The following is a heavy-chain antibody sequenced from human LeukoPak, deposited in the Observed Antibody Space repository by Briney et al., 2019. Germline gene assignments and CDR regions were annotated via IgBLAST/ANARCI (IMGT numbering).Heavy chain of an antibody. CDR1: GFTFSSYA. D-gene: IGHD3-3*01. Sequence: TGGSLRLSCAASGFTFSSYAMHWVRQAPGKGLEWVAVISYDRSNKYYADSVKGRFTISRDNSKNTLYLQMNSLRAEDTAVYYCARAHDFWSGYGYWGQGTLVTVSS. CDR2: ISYDRSNK. J-gene: IGHJ4*02. V-gene: IGHV3-30-3*01. CDR3: ARAHDFWSGYGY.